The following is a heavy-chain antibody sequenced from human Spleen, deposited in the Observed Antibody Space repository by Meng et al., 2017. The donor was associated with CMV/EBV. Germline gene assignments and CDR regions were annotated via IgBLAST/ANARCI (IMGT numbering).Heavy chain of an antibody. CDR3: ARPFPIAAAGYYYYGMDV. Sequence: ESLKISCTVSGGPISSSSYYWGWIRQPPGKGLEWIGAIYYTGISYYNPSLKSRVTISLDASKNQFSLKLSSVTAADTAVYYCARPFPIAAAGYYYYGMDVWGQGTTVTVSS. V-gene: IGHV4-39*07. CDR1: GGPISSSSYY. D-gene: IGHD6-13*01. CDR2: IYYTGIS. J-gene: IGHJ6*02.